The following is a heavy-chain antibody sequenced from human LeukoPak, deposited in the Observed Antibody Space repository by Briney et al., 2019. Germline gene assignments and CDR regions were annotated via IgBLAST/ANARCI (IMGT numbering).Heavy chain of an antibody. V-gene: IGHV4-59*01. CDR1: GGSISSYY. D-gene: IGHD2-2*01. Sequence: SETLSLTCTVSGGSISSYYWSRIRQPPGKGLEWIGYIYYSGSTNYNPSLKSRVTISVDTSKNQFSLKLSSVTAADTAVYYCARGGGYCSSTSCYHFDYWGQGTLVTVSS. CDR2: IYYSGST. CDR3: ARGGGYCSSTSCYHFDY. J-gene: IGHJ4*02.